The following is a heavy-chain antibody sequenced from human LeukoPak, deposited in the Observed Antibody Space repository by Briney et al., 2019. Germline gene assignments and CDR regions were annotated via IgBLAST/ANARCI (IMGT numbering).Heavy chain of an antibody. CDR2: IYYSGST. CDR1: GGSISSGSYY. D-gene: IGHD3-9*01. J-gene: IGHJ4*02. V-gene: IGHV4-39*01. CDR3: ARHRAGYHLDW. Sequence: PSETLSLTCTVSGGSISSGSYYWGWIRQPPGKGLEWIGSIYYSGSTYYNPSLKSRVTISVDTSKNHFSLKLNSVTAADAAVYYCARHRAGYHLDWWGQGTLVTVSS.